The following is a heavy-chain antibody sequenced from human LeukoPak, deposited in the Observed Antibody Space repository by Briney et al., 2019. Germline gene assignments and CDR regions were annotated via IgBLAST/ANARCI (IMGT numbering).Heavy chain of an antibody. CDR2: ISSSSSYI. CDR1: GFSFSNYR. Sequence: PGGSLRLSCAASGFSFSNYRMNWVRQAPGKGLEWVSSISSSSSYIYYADSGKGRFTISRGNAKNSLYLQMNSLRVEDTAVYYCARVGTGLADDYWGQGTLVTVSS. J-gene: IGHJ4*02. V-gene: IGHV3-21*01. D-gene: IGHD3/OR15-3a*01. CDR3: ARVGTGLADDY.